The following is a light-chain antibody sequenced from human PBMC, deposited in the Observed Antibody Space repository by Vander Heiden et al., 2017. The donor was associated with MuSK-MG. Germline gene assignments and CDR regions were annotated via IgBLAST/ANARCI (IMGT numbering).Light chain of an antibody. J-gene: IGLJ1*01. CDR1: SSNIGAGYA. Sequence: QSVLTQPPSVSEAPGQRVIIPCTGSSSNIGAGYAAHWYQHLPGTAPKLLIYDNNSRPSGVPDRFSGSKSGASASLAITGLQAEDEADYYCQCYDNSLNDLYLFGTGTQVTVL. CDR2: DNN. V-gene: IGLV1-40*01. CDR3: QCYDNSLNDLYL.